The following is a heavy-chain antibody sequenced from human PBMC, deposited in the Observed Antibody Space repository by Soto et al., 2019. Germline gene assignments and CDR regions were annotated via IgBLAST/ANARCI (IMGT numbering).Heavy chain of an antibody. D-gene: IGHD2-15*01. CDR1: GFTFGNYA. V-gene: IGHV3-49*03. CDR2: TRNQTYSGTT. Sequence: PGGSLRLSCTVSGFTFGNYAINWFRQAPGKGLEWVGLTRNQTYSGTTEYAASMNGRFTISRDDSNSIAYLQMNSLKTEDSAVYYCTRAESPAVAYFFDYWGQGTLVTVSS. CDR3: TRAESPAVAYFFDY. J-gene: IGHJ4*02.